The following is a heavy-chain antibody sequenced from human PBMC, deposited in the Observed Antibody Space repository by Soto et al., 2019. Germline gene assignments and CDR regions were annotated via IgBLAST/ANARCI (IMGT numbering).Heavy chain of an antibody. V-gene: IGHV1-69*11. CDR3: ARWPQPRYTADPYAVDV. J-gene: IGHJ6*02. D-gene: IGHD3-16*02. Sequence: SVKVSCKASGGTFSSSGFSWVRQAPGQGLEWMGMIVPSLDTTNYAQKFQARVTITADEVTSTAYMELRSLRSEDTAVYYCARWPQPRYTADPYAVDVWGQGTRVTVS. CDR2: IVPSLDTT. CDR1: GGTFSSSG.